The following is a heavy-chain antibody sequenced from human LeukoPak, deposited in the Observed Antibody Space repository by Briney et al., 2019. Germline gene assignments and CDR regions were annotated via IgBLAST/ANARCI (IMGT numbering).Heavy chain of an antibody. CDR1: GGTFSSYA. CDR2: IIPILGIA. V-gene: IGHV1-69*04. Sequence: SVKVSCKASGGTFSSYAISWVRQAPGQGLEWMGRIIPILGIANYAQKFQGRVTITADKSTSTAYMELSSLRSEDTAVYYCATGPSYYDILTGYYRPFDYWGQGTLVTVSS. D-gene: IGHD3-9*01. J-gene: IGHJ4*02. CDR3: ATGPSYYDILTGYYRPFDY.